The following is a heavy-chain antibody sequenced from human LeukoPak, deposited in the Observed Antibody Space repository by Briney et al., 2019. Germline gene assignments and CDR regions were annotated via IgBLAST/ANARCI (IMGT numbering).Heavy chain of an antibody. J-gene: IGHJ4*02. V-gene: IGHV4-61*08. CDR3: ARDYGGNYDY. CDR1: GGSISSGDYY. Sequence: PSETLSLTCTVSGGSISSGDYYWSWIRQHPGKGLEWIGYIYYSGSTNYNPSLKSRVTISVDTSKNQFSLKLSSVTAADTAVYYCARDYGGNYDYWGQGTLVTVSS. D-gene: IGHD4-23*01. CDR2: IYYSGST.